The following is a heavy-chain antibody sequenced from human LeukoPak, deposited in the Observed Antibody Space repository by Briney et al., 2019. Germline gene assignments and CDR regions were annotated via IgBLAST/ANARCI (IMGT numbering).Heavy chain of an antibody. J-gene: IGHJ6*03. D-gene: IGHD2-15*01. CDR3: ARVPYCSGGSCPFWGHYMDV. CDR2: ISGSGGST. Sequence: PGGSLRLSCAASGFTFSSYAMSWVRQAPGKGLEWVSAISGSGGSTYYADSVKGRFTISRDNSKNTLYLQMNSLRAEDTAVYYCARVPYCSGGSCPFWGHYMDVWGKGTTVTISS. CDR1: GFTFSSYA. V-gene: IGHV3-23*01.